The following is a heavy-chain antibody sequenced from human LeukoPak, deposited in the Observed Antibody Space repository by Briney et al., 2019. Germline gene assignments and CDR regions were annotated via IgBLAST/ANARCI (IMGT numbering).Heavy chain of an antibody. CDR1: GFTFSSYW. D-gene: IGHD6-19*01. Sequence: GGSLRLSCAASGFTFSSYWMHWVRQAPGKGQVWVSRIISDGSTSTYADSVKGRFTISRDNAKNTLYLQMNSLRAEDTAVYYCAREDVDIAVAASGPFDIWGQGTMVSVSS. CDR3: AREDVDIAVAASGPFDI. V-gene: IGHV3-74*01. CDR2: IISDGSTS. J-gene: IGHJ3*02.